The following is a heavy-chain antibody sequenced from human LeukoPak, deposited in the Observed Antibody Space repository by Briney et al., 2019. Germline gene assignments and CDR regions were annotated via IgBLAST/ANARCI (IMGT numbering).Heavy chain of an antibody. J-gene: IGHJ5*02. Sequence: GGSLRLSCAASGFTFSNYAMSWVRQAPGKGLEWVSAISGSGGSTYYADSVKGRFTISRDNSKNTLYLQMNSLRAEDTAVYHCAKSTGSGVYRPFDPWGQGTLVTVSS. D-gene: IGHD5/OR15-5a*01. CDR2: ISGSGGST. V-gene: IGHV3-23*01. CDR1: GFTFSNYA. CDR3: AKSTGSGVYRPFDP.